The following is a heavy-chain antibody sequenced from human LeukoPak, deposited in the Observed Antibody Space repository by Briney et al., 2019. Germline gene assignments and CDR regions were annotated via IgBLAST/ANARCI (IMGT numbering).Heavy chain of an antibody. D-gene: IGHD3-9*01. J-gene: IGHJ4*02. V-gene: IGHV3-15*01. CDR2: IRSKTEGGTT. CDR1: GFTFSNAW. Sequence: GGSLRLSCVASGFTFSNAWMTWVRQAPGRGLEWVGRIRSKTEGGTTDHAAPVKGRFTISRDDSKNTLYLQMNSLKTEDTAVYYCTTVDLTGYSEYYFDYWGQGTLVTVSS. CDR3: TTVDLTGYSEYYFDY.